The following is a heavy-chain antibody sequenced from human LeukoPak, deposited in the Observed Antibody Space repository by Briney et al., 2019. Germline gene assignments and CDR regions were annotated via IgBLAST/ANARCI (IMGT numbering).Heavy chain of an antibody. CDR2: IYYNGHT. CDR3: ATILPVNYYMDV. J-gene: IGHJ6*03. D-gene: IGHD2-21*01. V-gene: IGHV4-59*01. CDR1: GGSISSSY. Sequence: TSETLSLTCTVSGGSISSSYWSWIRQPPGKGLESIGYIYYNGHTNYNPSLKSRVTISVDTSKNQFTLKLSSVTAADTAVYYCATILPVNYYMDVWGKGTTVTVSS.